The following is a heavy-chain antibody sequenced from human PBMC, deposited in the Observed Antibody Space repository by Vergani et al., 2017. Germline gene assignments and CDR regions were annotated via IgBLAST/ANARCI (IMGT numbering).Heavy chain of an antibody. D-gene: IGHD3-3*01. V-gene: IGHV3-74*01. CDR2: INSDGSSP. J-gene: IGHJ6*02. CDR3: ARYLLPNYDFWSGYSHAYYYYYGMDV. CDR1: GFTFSSYW. Sequence: EVQLVESGGGLVQPGGSLRLSCAASGFTFSSYWMHWVRQAPGQGLVWVSRINSDGSSPSYADSVKGRFTISRDNAKNTLYLQMNSLRAEDTAVYYCARYLLPNYDFWSGYSHAYYYYYGMDVWGQGTTVTVSS.